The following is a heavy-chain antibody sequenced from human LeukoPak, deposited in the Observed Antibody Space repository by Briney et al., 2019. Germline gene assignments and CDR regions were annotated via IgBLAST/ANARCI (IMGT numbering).Heavy chain of an antibody. D-gene: IGHD1-26*01. CDR2: TYYSGST. J-gene: IGHJ3*02. CDR1: GGSFRGYY. V-gene: IGHV4-31*11. Sequence: TLSLTCAVYGGSFRGYYWSWIRQHPGKGLEWIGYTYYSGSTYYNPSLKSRVTISVDTSKNQFSLKLSSVTAADTAVYYCAREVIVGARTFDIWGQGTRVTFSS. CDR3: AREVIVGARTFDI.